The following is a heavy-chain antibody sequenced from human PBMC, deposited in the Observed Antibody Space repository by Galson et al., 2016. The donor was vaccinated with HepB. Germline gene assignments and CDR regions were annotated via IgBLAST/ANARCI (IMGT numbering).Heavy chain of an antibody. J-gene: IGHJ6*02. D-gene: IGHD2-2*01. CDR3: AGAMGQYQLLPFAMNV. CDR1: GFTFSTYS. CDR2: ISSSSDYI. Sequence: SLRLSCAASGFTFSTYSMSWVRQAPGEGLEWLSSISSSSDYIHYADSVKGRFTISRDNAKNSLYLHLSSLRVDDTAVYYCAGAMGQYQLLPFAMNVWGQGTMVAVSS. V-gene: IGHV3-21*01.